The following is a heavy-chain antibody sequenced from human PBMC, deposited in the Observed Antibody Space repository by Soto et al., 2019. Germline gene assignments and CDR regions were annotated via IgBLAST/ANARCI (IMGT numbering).Heavy chain of an antibody. D-gene: IGHD6-19*01. V-gene: IGHV3-21*01. J-gene: IGHJ3*02. CDR3: ANVAVANDAFDI. Sequence: GGSLRLSCAASGFTFSSYSMNWVRQAPGRGLGWVSSISSSSSYIYYADSVKGRFTISRDNAKNSLYLQMNSLRAEDTAVYYCANVAVANDAFDIWGQGTMGTASS. CDR1: GFTFSSYS. CDR2: ISSSSSYI.